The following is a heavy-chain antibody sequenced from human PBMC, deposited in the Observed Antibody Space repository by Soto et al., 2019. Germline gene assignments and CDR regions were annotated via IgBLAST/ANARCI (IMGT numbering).Heavy chain of an antibody. V-gene: IGHV3-72*01. D-gene: IGHD3-22*01. J-gene: IGHJ4*02. CDR2: SRDKPQGYST. CDR3: VRATYFSDSSGYTRCIDY. CDR1: GFPLSDHY. Sequence: GGSLRLSCAVSGFPLSDHYIDWVRQSPGKGLEWVGRSRDKPQGYSTAYAASVKGRFTTSRDESKNSAYLQMNSLKTEDTAVYYCVRATYFSDSSGYTRCIDYWGQGTRGTVS.